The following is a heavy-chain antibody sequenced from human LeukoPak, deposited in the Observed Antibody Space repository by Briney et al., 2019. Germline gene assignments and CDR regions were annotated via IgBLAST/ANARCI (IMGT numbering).Heavy chain of an antibody. D-gene: IGHD5-18*01. CDR2: INHSGST. V-gene: IGHV4-34*01. CDR3: ARHRTYSYGIFDY. J-gene: IGHJ4*02. Sequence: WETLSLTCAVSGWSFSGYYWSWIRQPPGKGLEWIGDINHSGSTNYNPSLKSRVIISVDTSKNKFSLKLRTVTAADMAVYYCARHRTYSYGIFDYWGQGTLVTVSS. CDR1: GWSFSGYY.